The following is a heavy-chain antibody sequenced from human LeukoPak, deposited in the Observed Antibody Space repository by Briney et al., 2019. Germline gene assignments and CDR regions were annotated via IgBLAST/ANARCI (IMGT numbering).Heavy chain of an antibody. CDR2: IIPIFGTA. J-gene: IGHJ4*02. Sequence: ASVKVSCKASGGTFSSYAISWVRQAPGQGLEWMGGIIPIFGTANYAQKFQGRVTITADKSTSTAYMELSRLRSDDTAVYYCARGPITGTTLYYFDYWGQGTLVTVSS. D-gene: IGHD1-20*01. V-gene: IGHV1-69*06. CDR3: ARGPITGTTLYYFDY. CDR1: GGTFSSYA.